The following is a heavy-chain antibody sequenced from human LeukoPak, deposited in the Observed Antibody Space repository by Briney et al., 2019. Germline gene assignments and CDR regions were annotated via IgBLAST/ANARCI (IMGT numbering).Heavy chain of an antibody. V-gene: IGHV3-74*01. J-gene: IGHJ4*02. D-gene: IGHD4-11*01. CDR1: GFTFSSYY. CDR2: MNNDGTIT. Sequence: VESLRLSCAASGFTFSSYYMNWVRQAPGEGLVWVSRMNNDGTITTYADSLRGRFTITRDNAKTTLYLQMNSLRAEDTAIYFCARVSKHDYSNILGYWGQGTLVTVSS. CDR3: ARVSKHDYSNILGY.